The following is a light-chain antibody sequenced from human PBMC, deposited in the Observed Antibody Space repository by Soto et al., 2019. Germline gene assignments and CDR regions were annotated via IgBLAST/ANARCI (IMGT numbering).Light chain of an antibody. CDR3: AAWDDSLSGQV. CDR2: RNN. J-gene: IGLJ1*01. V-gene: IGLV1-47*01. Sequence: QSVLTQPPSASGTPGQRGTISCSGSSSNIGSNYVYWYQQLPGTAPKLLIYRNNQRPSGVPDRFSGSKSGTSASLAISGLRSEDEADYYCAAWDDSLSGQVFGTGTKLTVL. CDR1: SSNIGSNY.